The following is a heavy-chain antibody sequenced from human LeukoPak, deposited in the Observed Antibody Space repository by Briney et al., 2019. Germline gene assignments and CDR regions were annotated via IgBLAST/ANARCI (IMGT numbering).Heavy chain of an antibody. Sequence: GGSLTLSCAASGFTFSSYAMYWVRQAPGKGLEWVAVTWYDGSNKYYADSVKGRFTISRDNSKNTLDLQMNSLRAEDTAVYFCARGGYSGYDPQDYWGQGTLVTVSS. CDR1: GFTFSSYA. J-gene: IGHJ4*02. CDR3: ARGGYSGYDPQDY. D-gene: IGHD5-12*01. CDR2: TWYDGSNK. V-gene: IGHV3-33*01.